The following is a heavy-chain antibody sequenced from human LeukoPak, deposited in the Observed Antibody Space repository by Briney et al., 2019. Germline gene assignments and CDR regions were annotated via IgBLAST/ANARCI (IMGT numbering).Heavy chain of an antibody. CDR2: VSYTGST. V-gene: IGHV4-59*01. CDR1: GGSITSYH. CDR3: ASGGYCSSTSCCPNWFDP. Sequence: SETLSLTCTVSGGSITSYHWSWIRQPPGKGLEWIGYVSYTGSTNYNPSLKSRVTMSIDTSKNQFSLKLSSVTAADTAVYYCASGGYCSSTSCCPNWFDPWGQGTLVTVSS. J-gene: IGHJ5*02. D-gene: IGHD2-2*01.